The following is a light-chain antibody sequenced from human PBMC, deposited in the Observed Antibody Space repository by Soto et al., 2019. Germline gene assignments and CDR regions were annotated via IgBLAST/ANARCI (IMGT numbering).Light chain of an antibody. Sequence: DIVITRPQATLSVSLGARATFSCRASQSVRSNLAWYQQKPGQAPRLLIYDASNRATGIPARFSGSGSGTDFTLTISSLEPEDLAVYYCQQYDNSVWTFGQGSKVDVK. J-gene: IGKJ1*01. V-gene: IGKV3D-15*01. CDR1: QSVRSN. CDR2: DAS. CDR3: QQYDNSVWT.